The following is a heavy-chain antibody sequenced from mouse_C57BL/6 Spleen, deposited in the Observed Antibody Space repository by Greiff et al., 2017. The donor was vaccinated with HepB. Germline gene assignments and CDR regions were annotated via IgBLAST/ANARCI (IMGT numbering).Heavy chain of an antibody. CDR1: GYTFTSYW. J-gene: IGHJ3*01. Sequence: QVQLQQPGAELVKPGASVKLSCKASGYTFTSYWMHWVKQRPGQGLEWIGMIHPNNGSTNYNEKFKNKATLTVDKSSSTAYMQLSSLTSEDSAVYYCARRPHITTVVATDGWFAYWGQGTLVTVSA. V-gene: IGHV1-64*01. CDR2: IHPNNGST. CDR3: ARRPHITTVVATDGWFAY. D-gene: IGHD1-1*01.